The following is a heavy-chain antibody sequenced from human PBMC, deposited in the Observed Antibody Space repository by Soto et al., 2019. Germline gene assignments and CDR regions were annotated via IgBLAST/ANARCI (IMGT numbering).Heavy chain of an antibody. J-gene: IGHJ5*02. CDR3: ARVVGALGHWFDP. D-gene: IGHD1-26*01. Sequence: QVQLVQSGAEVKKPGASVKVSCKASGYYFTSYGLTWVRQAPGQGLEWMGRISADNYNTNHAQKLQGRVTMTTDTSTSTAYMVLRSLRSEDTAVYYCARVVGALGHWFDPWGQGTLVTVSS. CDR1: GYYFTSYG. CDR2: ISADNYNT. V-gene: IGHV1-18*01.